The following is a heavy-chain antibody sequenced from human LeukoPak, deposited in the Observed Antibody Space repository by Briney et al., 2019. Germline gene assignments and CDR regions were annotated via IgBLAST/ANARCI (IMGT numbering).Heavy chain of an antibody. J-gene: IGHJ4*02. Sequence: GGSLGVSRAASGFSFSGHWMNWVRQPPGKGLEWVANIKADGREKYYVDSVKGRFTISRDDAKRTVDLQMDNLRAEDTAIYYCAYRNNFEYWGQGALVSVSS. CDR1: GFSFSGHW. CDR2: IKADGREK. D-gene: IGHD1-26*01. V-gene: IGHV3-7*05. CDR3: AYRNNFEY.